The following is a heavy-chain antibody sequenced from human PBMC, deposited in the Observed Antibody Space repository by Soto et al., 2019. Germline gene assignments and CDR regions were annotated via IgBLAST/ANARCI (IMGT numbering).Heavy chain of an antibody. CDR1: GYSFTSYW. V-gene: IGHV5-10-1*01. CDR3: ARDSIGPGALLYRYYGMDV. Sequence: PGESLKISCKGSGYSFTSYWISWVRQMPGKGLEWMGRIDPSDSYTNYSPSFQGHVTISADKSISTAYLQWSSLKASDTAMYYCARDSIGPGALLYRYYGMDVWGQGTTGTVSS. J-gene: IGHJ6*02. CDR2: IDPSDSYT. D-gene: IGHD3-10*01.